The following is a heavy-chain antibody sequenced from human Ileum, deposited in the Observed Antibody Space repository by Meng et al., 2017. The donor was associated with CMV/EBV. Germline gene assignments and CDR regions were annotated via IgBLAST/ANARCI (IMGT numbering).Heavy chain of an antibody. J-gene: IGHJ4*02. CDR2: ISSGNGYI. CDR1: GFTFSSYS. Sequence: GESLKISCAASGFTFSSYSMNWVRQAPGKGLEWVSSISSGNGYIYYADSVKGRFTISSDDAKNSLYLQMNSLRAEDTAVYYCARAPPAPGDFDYWGQGTLVTVSS. V-gene: IGHV3-21*01. CDR3: ARAPPAPGDFDY.